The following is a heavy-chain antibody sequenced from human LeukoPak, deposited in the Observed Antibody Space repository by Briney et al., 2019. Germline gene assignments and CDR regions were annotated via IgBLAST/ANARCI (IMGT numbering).Heavy chain of an antibody. D-gene: IGHD6-13*01. J-gene: IGHJ4*02. CDR3: AKGPYSSSWYDY. V-gene: IGHV3-30*18. CDR1: GFTFSSYG. CDR2: TSYDGSNK. Sequence: GGSLRLSCAASGFTFSSYGMHWVRQAPGKGLEWVAVTSYDGSNKYYADSVKGRFTISRDNSKNTLYLQMNSLRAEDTAVYYCAKGPYSSSWYDYWGQGTLVTVSS.